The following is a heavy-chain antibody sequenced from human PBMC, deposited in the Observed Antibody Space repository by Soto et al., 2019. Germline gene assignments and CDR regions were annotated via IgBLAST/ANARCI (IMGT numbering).Heavy chain of an antibody. CDR3: ARHSYCSSTSCYDPPRLTAGFDY. CDR2: INHSGST. J-gene: IGHJ4*02. Sequence: SETLSLTCAVYGGSFSGYYWSWIRQPPGKGLEWIGEINHSGSTNYNPSLKSRVTISVDTSKNQFSLKLSSVTAADTAVYYCARHSYCSSTSCYDPPRLTAGFDYWGQGTLVTVSS. V-gene: IGHV4-34*01. D-gene: IGHD2-2*01. CDR1: GGSFSGYY.